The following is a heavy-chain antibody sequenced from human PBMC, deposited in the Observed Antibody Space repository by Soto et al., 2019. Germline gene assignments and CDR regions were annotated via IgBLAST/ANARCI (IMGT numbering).Heavy chain of an antibody. CDR1: GFTFSTSV. CDR2: MSYGGVNK. J-gene: IGHJ4*02. D-gene: IGHD3-22*01. Sequence: QVQLVESGGGVVQPGGSLRLSCAASGFTFSTSVMHWVRQAAGKGLEWMAIMSYGGVNKYYADSVKGRFTISRDISESTLYLQMNSLRTEDTAVYYCAREEFEDGRGHFDYWGQGTLVSVSS. CDR3: AREEFEDGRGHFDY. V-gene: IGHV3-30-3*01.